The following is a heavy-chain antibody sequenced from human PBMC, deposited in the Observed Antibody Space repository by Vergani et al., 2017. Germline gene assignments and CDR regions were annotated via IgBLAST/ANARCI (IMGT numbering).Heavy chain of an antibody. CDR2: IYYSGST. V-gene: IGHV4-59*08. CDR3: ARGLYSGYVSWWFDP. CDR1: GGSISSYY. D-gene: IGHD5-12*01. J-gene: IGHJ5*02. Sequence: QVQLQESGPGLVKPSETLSLTCTVSGGSISSYYWSWIRQPPGKGLEWIGYIYYSGSTNYNPSLKSRVTISVDTSKNQFSLKLSSVTAADTAVYYCARGLYSGYVSWWFDPWGQGTLVTVSS.